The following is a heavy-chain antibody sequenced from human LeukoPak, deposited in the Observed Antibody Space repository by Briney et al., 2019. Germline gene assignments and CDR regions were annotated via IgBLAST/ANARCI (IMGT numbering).Heavy chain of an antibody. V-gene: IGHV4-59*01. J-gene: IGHJ5*02. CDR3: ARVPYYYDSSGYIGRYNWFDP. CDR1: GGSISSYY. CDR2: IYYSGST. D-gene: IGHD3-22*01. Sequence: SENLSLTCTVSGGSISSYYWSWIRQPPGKGLEWIGYIYYSGSTNYNPSPKSRVTISVDTSKNQFSLKLSSVTAADTAVYYCARVPYYYDSSGYIGRYNWFDPWGQGTLVTVSS.